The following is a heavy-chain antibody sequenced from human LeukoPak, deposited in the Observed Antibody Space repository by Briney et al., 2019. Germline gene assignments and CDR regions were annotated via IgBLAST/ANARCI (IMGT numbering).Heavy chain of an antibody. CDR1: GCTFTSYA. CDR2: INAGNGNT. V-gene: IGHV1-3*01. J-gene: IGHJ4*02. D-gene: IGHD4-17*01. CDR3: ARAMTTVTTSLLHF. Sequence: ASVKVSCKASGCTFTSYAMHWVRQAPGQRLEWVGWINAGNGNTKYSQKFQGRVTITRDTSASTAYMELSSLRSEDTAVYYCARAMTTVTTSLLHFWGQGTLVTVSS.